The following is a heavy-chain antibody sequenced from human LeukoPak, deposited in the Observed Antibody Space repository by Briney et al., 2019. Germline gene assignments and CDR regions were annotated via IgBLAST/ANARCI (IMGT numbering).Heavy chain of an antibody. CDR3: ARLWAAAGHH. CDR1: GXSISSSSYY. J-gene: IGHJ5*02. D-gene: IGHD6-13*01. CDR2: IYYSGST. Sequence: SETLSLTCTVSGXSISSSSYYWGWIRQPPGKGLEWIGSIYYSGSTYYNPSLKSRVTISVDTSKNQFSLKLSSVTAADTAVYYCARLWAAAGHHWGQGTLVTVSS. V-gene: IGHV4-39*01.